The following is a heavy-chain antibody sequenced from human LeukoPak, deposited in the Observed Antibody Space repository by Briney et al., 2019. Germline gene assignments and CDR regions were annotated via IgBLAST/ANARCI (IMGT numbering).Heavy chain of an antibody. D-gene: IGHD3-22*01. J-gene: IGHJ4*02. CDR2: ISYDGSNK. CDR3: AREGSHYYDSSGFDY. V-gene: IGHV3-30-3*01. CDR1: GFIFSSYA. Sequence: GGSLRLSCAASGFIFSSYAMHWVRQAPGKGLEWVAVISYDGSNKYYADSVKGRFTISRDNSKNTLYLQMNSLRAEDTAVYYCAREGSHYYDSSGFDYWGQGTLVTVSS.